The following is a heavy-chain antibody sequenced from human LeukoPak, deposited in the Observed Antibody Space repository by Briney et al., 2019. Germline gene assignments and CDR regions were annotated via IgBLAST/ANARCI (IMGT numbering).Heavy chain of an antibody. CDR2: INPSGGST. CDR3: ARAGGDHTRGNYYYYYMDV. Sequence: ASVKVSCKASGYTFTSYYMHWVRQAPGQGLEGMGIINPSGGSTSYAQKFQGRVTMTRDMSTSTVYMELSSLRSEDTAVYYCARAGGDHTRGNYYYYYMDVWGKGTTVTVSS. J-gene: IGHJ6*03. D-gene: IGHD1-26*01. V-gene: IGHV1-46*01. CDR1: GYTFTSYY.